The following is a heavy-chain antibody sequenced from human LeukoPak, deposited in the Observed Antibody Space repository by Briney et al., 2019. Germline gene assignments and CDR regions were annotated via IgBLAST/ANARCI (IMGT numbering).Heavy chain of an antibody. J-gene: IGHJ4*02. Sequence: GASVKVSCKASGYTFTSYWIGWVRQMPGKGLEWMGIIYPGDSDTRYSPSFQGQVTISADKSISTAYLQWSSLKASDTAMYYCARQYYYGSGYWNWGQGTLVTVSS. CDR2: IYPGDSDT. CDR1: GYTFTSYW. CDR3: ARQYYYGSGYWN. D-gene: IGHD3-10*01. V-gene: IGHV5-51*01.